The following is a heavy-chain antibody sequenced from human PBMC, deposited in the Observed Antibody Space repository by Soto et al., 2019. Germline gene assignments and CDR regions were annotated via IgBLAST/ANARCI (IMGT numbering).Heavy chain of an antibody. CDR1: GGTFSSYT. Sequence: QVQLVQSGAEVKKPGSSVKVSCKASGGTFSSYTICWVRQAPGQGLEWMGRIIPILGIANYAQKFQGRVTITADKSTSTAYMELSSLRSEDTAVYYCARIFTMSSGSRGMEYFQHWGQGTLVTVSS. CDR3: ARIFTMSSGSRGMEYFQH. D-gene: IGHD3-22*01. J-gene: IGHJ1*01. CDR2: IIPILGIA. V-gene: IGHV1-69*02.